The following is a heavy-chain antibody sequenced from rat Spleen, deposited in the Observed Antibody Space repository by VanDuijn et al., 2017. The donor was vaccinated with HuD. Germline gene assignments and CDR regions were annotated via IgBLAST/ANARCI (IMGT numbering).Heavy chain of an antibody. J-gene: IGHJ2*01. CDR1: GFTFNNYW. CDR2: ITNTGGST. D-gene: IGHD1-3*01. CDR3: TRAGGSYPYFDY. Sequence: EVQLVESGGGLVQPGRSLKLSCVASGFTFNNYWMTWIRQAPGQGLEWVASITNTGGSTYYPDSVKGRFTISRDNAKSTLYLQMNSLRSEDTATYYCTRAGGSYPYFDYWGQGVMVTVSS. V-gene: IGHV5-31*01.